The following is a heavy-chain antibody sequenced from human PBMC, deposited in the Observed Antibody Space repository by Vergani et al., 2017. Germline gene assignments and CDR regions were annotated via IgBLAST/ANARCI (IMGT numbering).Heavy chain of an antibody. Sequence: EVHLLESGGGLVQSGGSLRLSCAASGFTFSNSAVSWVRQAPGRGLAWVSSISVPGLSTYYADSVKGRFSISRDNSKNTVLLQMHSLSAEDTAIYYCVKEKIDLGSYFFDSWGHGILVTVSS. CDR1: GFTFSNSA. J-gene: IGHJ4*01. CDR2: ISVPGLST. CDR3: VKEKIDLGSYFFDS. V-gene: IGHV3-23*01. D-gene: IGHD2/OR15-2a*01.